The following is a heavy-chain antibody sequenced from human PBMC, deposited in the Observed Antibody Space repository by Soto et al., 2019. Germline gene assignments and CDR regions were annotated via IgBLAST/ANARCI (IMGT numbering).Heavy chain of an antibody. Sequence: GGSLRLSCAASGFSFSSSAMSWVRQAPGKGLEWVSGVSGSSASTYYADSVKGRFTISRDKSKNTLFLQMNSLRADDTAVYYCARGRAAGTPYYFDYWGQGTQVTVSS. CDR1: GFSFSSSA. CDR2: VSGSSAST. J-gene: IGHJ4*02. V-gene: IGHV3-23*01. D-gene: IGHD6-13*01. CDR3: ARGRAAGTPYYFDY.